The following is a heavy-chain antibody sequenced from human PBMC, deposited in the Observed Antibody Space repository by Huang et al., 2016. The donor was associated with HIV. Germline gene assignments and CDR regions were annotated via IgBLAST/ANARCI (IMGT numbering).Heavy chain of an antibody. CDR2: INPSGAST. J-gene: IGHJ4*02. V-gene: IGHV1-46*01. CDR1: GYTFTTYH. CDR3: ARALLLFGLGSPLDF. D-gene: IGHD3-10*01. Sequence: QVQLVQSGAEVKKPGASVKISCKASGYTFTTYHMHWVRQAPGQGLAWRGMINPSGASTRYAQTFQGRVTMTSDTSTSTVYMELSSLTPEDTAVYYCARALLLFGLGSPLDFWGQGSLVTVSS.